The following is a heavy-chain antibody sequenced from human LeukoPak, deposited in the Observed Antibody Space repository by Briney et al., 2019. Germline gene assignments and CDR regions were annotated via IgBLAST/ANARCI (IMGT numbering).Heavy chain of an antibody. CDR2: ISSSSSYI. J-gene: IGHJ6*03. CDR3: ARVGAAEYYYYYMDV. D-gene: IGHD2-15*01. CDR1: GFTFSSYS. V-gene: IGHV3-21*01. Sequence: GGSLRLSCASSGFTFSSYSMNWVRQAPGKGLEWVSSISSSSSYIYYADSVKGRFTISRDNAKNSLYLQMNSLRAEDTAVYYCARVGAAEYYYYYMDVWGKGTTVTVSS.